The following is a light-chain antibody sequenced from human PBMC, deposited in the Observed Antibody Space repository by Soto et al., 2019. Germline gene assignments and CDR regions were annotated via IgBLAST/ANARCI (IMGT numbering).Light chain of an antibody. CDR1: QDIRKY. V-gene: IGKV1-27*01. CDR3: QRNNGAPLT. CDR2: AAS. J-gene: IGKJ4*01. Sequence: DIQLTQSPSSLSAYIGDRANITCRASQDIRKYLAWYQHKPGKGPRLLISAASTLQSGIPSRFSGSGSGTDYTLSISRLHSEVVGDYYWQRNNGAPLTFGGGTKLEI.